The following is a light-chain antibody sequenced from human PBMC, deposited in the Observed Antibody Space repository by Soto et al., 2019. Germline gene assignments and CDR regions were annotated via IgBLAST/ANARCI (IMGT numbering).Light chain of an antibody. Sequence: QSVLTQPASVSGAPGQSITISCTGTSSDVGGYNYVSWYQQHPGKAPKLMIYDVSNRPSGVSNRFSGSKSGNTASLTISGLQAEDEADYYCSYYTSSSTVYVFRTGTEVT. CDR3: SYYTSSSTVYV. CDR2: DVS. CDR1: SSDVGGYNY. V-gene: IGLV2-14*01. J-gene: IGLJ1*01.